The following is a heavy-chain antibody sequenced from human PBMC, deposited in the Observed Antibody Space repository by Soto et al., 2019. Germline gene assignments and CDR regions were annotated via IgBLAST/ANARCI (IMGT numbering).Heavy chain of an antibody. J-gene: IGHJ3*02. CDR2: ISWNSGAI. CDR3: VKGFYDSFDI. V-gene: IGHV3-9*01. Sequence: CAAADFAFDEYAIPWVRQAPGKGLEWVSGISWNSGAIDYADSVKGRFTVSRDNVKKSLHLQMNSLRPEDTAFYYCVKGFYDSFDIWGQGTMVTVSS. D-gene: IGHD3-9*01. CDR1: DFAFDEYA.